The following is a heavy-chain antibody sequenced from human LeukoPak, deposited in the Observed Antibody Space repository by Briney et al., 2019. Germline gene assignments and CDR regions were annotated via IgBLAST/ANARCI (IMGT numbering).Heavy chain of an antibody. CDR2: ITGSGAYI. J-gene: IGHJ2*01. Sequence: PGGSLRLSCAASEFTFSQYSMIWVRQAPGEGLEWVASITGSGAYIYYADSVKGRFTISRDNRRNSVSLQMTSLRDEDTALYYCARGDDFWHWYFDLWGRGTLVTVSS. CDR3: ARGDDFWHWYFDL. CDR1: EFTFSQYS. V-gene: IGHV3-21*01. D-gene: IGHD5-24*01.